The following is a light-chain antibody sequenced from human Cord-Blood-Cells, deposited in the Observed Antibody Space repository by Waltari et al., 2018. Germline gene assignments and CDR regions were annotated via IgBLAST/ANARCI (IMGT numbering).Light chain of an antibody. V-gene: IGLV2-11*01. J-gene: IGLJ2*01. CDR3: CSYAGSYSVV. CDR2: DVS. Sequence: QSALTQPRPVSGSPGQSATISCTGTISDVGGSTYVSWYQQHPGKAAKLMIYDVSKRPSGVPDRFSGSKSGNTASLTISGLQAEDEADYYCCSYAGSYSVVFGGGTKLTVL. CDR1: ISDVGGSTY.